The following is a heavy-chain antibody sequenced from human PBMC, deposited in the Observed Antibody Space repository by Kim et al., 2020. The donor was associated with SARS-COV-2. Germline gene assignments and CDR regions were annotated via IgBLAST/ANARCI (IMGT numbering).Heavy chain of an antibody. V-gene: IGHV4-59*01. J-gene: IGHJ4*02. CDR3: VRDLANWGFDF. Sequence: RRNSNPALETRVTIAIDTSKNQFSLKLTYMTAADTAVYYCVRDLANWGFDFWGPGTLVTVSS. D-gene: IGHD7-27*01. CDR2: RR.